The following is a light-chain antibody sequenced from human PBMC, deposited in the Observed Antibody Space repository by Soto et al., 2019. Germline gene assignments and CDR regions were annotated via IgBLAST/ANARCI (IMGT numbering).Light chain of an antibody. Sequence: DIQMTQSPSPLSASVGDRLTITCRASQNISYYLNWFQQRPGKAPQLLIFGASNLHIGVPSRFSSSGSGTDVALTISSLQPEDFAAYHCQQSYTTPWTFGQGTKV. CDR1: QNISYY. CDR3: QQSYTTPWT. CDR2: GAS. J-gene: IGKJ1*01. V-gene: IGKV1-39*01.